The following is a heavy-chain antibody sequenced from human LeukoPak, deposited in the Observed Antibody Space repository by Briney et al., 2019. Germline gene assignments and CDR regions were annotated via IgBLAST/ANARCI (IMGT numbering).Heavy chain of an antibody. CDR3: AILWAYCGGDCSHRIDY. V-gene: IGHV1-24*01. Sequence: GASVKVSCKVSGYTLTELSMHWVRQAPGKGLEWMGGFDPEDGETIYAQKFQGRVTMTEDTSTDTAYMELSGLRSEDTAVYYCAILWAYCGGDCSHRIDYWGQGTLVTVSS. CDR2: FDPEDGET. D-gene: IGHD2-21*02. J-gene: IGHJ4*02. CDR1: GYTLTELS.